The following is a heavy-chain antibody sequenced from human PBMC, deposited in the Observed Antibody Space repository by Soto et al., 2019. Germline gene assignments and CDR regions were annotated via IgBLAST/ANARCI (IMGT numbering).Heavy chain of an antibody. CDR1: GDSISNLDYF. Sequence: SETLSLTCSVSGDSISNLDYFWAWIRQTPGKALEYIGYIYKSATTYYNPSFESRVAISVDTSKSQFSLNVTSVTAADTAVYFCARGRYCLTGRCFPNWFDSWGQGALVTVSS. J-gene: IGHJ5*01. V-gene: IGHV4-30-4*01. CDR2: IYKSATT. D-gene: IGHD7-27*01. CDR3: ARGRYCLTGRCFPNWFDS.